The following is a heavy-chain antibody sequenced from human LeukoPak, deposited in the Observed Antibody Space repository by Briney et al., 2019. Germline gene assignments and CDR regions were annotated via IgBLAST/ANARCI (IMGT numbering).Heavy chain of an antibody. CDR1: GGSISSYY. V-gene: IGHV4-59*01. CDR2: IYYSGST. CDR3: ARALNYGANFDY. J-gene: IGHJ4*02. D-gene: IGHD4-17*01. Sequence: SSETLSLTCTVSGGSISSYYWSWIRQPPGKGLEWIGYIYYSGSTNYNPSLKSRVTISVDTSKNQLSLKLSSVTAADTAVYYCARALNYGANFDYWGQGTLVTVSS.